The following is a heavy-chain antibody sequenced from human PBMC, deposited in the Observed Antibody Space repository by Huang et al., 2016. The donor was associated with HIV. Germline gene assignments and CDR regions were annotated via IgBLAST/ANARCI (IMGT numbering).Heavy chain of an antibody. CDR2: MSGSGDIT. D-gene: IGHD1-1*01. J-gene: IGHJ3*01. CDR1: GFTFGSYA. Sequence: EVQLLESGGGLVEPGGSLRLSCAASGFTFGSYAMSWVRQAPGRGLEWVSVMSGSGDITNDADSGKGRFTIARDNSKSTLYLQMNSLRAEDTAVYYCAKDLDYPDDAFDVWGQGTMVTVSS. CDR3: AKDLDYPDDAFDV. V-gene: IGHV3-23*01.